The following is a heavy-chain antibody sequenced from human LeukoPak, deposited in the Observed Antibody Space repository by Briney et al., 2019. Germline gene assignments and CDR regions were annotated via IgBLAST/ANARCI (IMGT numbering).Heavy chain of an antibody. Sequence: SETLSLTCTVSGNSISSYYWNWIRQPPGKGLEWIGYIDYTGSSNYNPSLKSRVSISVDTSKNQFSLKLSSVTAADTAVYYCARDRDGYDYWGQGTLVTVSS. V-gene: IGHV4-59*01. CDR2: IDYTGSS. CDR1: GNSISSYY. CDR3: ARDRDGYDY. D-gene: IGHD5-12*01. J-gene: IGHJ4*02.